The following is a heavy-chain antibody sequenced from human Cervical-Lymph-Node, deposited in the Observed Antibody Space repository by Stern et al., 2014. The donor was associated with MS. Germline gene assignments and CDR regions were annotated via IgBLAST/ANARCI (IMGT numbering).Heavy chain of an antibody. V-gene: IGHV4-30-4*01. J-gene: IGHJ5*02. Sequence: QLQLQESGPGLVKPSQTLSLTCTVSGGSISSGDYYWSWIRQPPGNGLEWIGYIYYSGSTYYNPSLKSRVTISVDTSKNQFSLKLSSVTAADTAVYYCARGSSHCSSTSCYPTNWFDPWGQGTLVTVSS. CDR2: IYYSGST. CDR3: ARGSSHCSSTSCYPTNWFDP. D-gene: IGHD2-2*01. CDR1: GGSISSGDYY.